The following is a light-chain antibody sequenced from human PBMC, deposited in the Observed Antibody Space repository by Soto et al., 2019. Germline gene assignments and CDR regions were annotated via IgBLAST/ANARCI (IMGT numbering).Light chain of an antibody. CDR1: QGISSY. CDR2: AAY. V-gene: IGKV1-9*01. Sequence: DIQLTQSPSFLSASVGDRVTITCRASQGISSYLAWYQQKPGKAPKLLIYAAYTLQSGVPSRSSGSGSGTEFTLTISSLQPEDFATYYCQQLNSYPLTFGGGTKVDIK. J-gene: IGKJ4*01. CDR3: QQLNSYPLT.